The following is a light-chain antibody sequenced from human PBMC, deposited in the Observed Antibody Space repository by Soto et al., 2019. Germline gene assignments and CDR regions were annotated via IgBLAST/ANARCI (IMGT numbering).Light chain of an antibody. V-gene: IGKV3-15*01. Sequence: EIVMTQSPATLSVFPGERATLSCRASQSVSSNLVWYQQKPGQAPKLLIDNTFTRATGIPVRFSGSGSGTELTLTISSLQSEDLAVYYCQQYNNWPYTFGQGTKLEI. CDR1: QSVSSN. J-gene: IGKJ2*01. CDR3: QQYNNWPYT. CDR2: NTF.